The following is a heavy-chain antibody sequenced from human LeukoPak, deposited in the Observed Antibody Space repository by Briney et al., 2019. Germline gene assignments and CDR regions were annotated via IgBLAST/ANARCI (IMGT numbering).Heavy chain of an antibody. Sequence: PGGSLRLSCAASGFTFSDYYMSWIRQAPGKGLEWVSYISSSGSTIYYADSVKGRFTISRDNAKNSLYLQMHSRRAEETAVYYCARMTYYYGSGSEPYWGQGTLVTVSS. CDR3: ARMTYYYGSGSEPY. CDR2: ISSSGSTI. V-gene: IGHV3-11*04. D-gene: IGHD3-10*01. J-gene: IGHJ4*02. CDR1: GFTFSDYY.